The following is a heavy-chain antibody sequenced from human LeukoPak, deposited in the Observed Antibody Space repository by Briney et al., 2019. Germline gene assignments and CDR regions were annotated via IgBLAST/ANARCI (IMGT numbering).Heavy chain of an antibody. CDR1: GGSISSGGYY. V-gene: IGHV4-31*03. CDR2: IYYSGST. Sequence: PSQTLSLTCTVSGGSISSGGYYWSWIRQHPGKGLEWIGYIYYSGSTYYNPSPKSRVTISVDTSKNQFSLKLSSVTAADTVVYYCARTLASDCGGDCYSPHFDYWGQGTLVTVSS. J-gene: IGHJ4*02. D-gene: IGHD2-21*02. CDR3: ARTLASDCGGDCYSPHFDY.